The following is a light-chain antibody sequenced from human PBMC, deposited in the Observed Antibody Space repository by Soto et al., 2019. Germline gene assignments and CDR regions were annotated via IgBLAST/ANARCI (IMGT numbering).Light chain of an antibody. CDR3: QQYNNWPLT. J-gene: IGKJ4*01. CDR1: QSVSSY. Sequence: EIVMTQSPATLSVSPGERATLSCRASQSVSSYLAWYQQKPGQAPTLLIYGASTRATDIPARFSGSGSGTEFTLTISSLQSEDFAFYYCQQYNNWPLTFGGGTKVEI. V-gene: IGKV3-15*01. CDR2: GAS.